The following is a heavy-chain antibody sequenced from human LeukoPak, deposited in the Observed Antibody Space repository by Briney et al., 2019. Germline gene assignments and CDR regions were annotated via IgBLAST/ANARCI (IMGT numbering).Heavy chain of an antibody. CDR1: GFTFSDYY. J-gene: IGHJ4*02. CDR3: ARGRDGYKY. V-gene: IGHV3-11*01. D-gene: IGHD5-24*01. CDR2: ISSRGKTT. Sequence: GGSLRLSCAASGFTFSDYYMGWIRQAPGKGREWLSYISSRGKTTHFADSVKGRFSVSRDNTNNTLYVQMNSLRAEDTAVYFCARGRDGYKYWGQGTLVTVSS.